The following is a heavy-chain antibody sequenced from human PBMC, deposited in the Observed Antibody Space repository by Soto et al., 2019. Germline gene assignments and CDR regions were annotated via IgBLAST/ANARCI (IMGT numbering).Heavy chain of an antibody. V-gene: IGHV1-8*01. CDR2: VNPGSGYK. Sequence: QVQLVQSGAEVKKPGASVKVSCKASGYVFPSYDISWVRQAPGHGLEWLGWVNPGSGYKGYAQKFQGRVTMTRNMSISTVYMEVSSLRSEDTAVYYCARADPRHYYMDVWGKRTTVIVSS. J-gene: IGHJ6*03. CDR1: GYVFPSYD. CDR3: ARADPRHYYMDV.